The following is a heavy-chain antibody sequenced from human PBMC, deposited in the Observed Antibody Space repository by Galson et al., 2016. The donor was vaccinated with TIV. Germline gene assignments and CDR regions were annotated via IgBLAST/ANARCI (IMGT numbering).Heavy chain of an antibody. CDR3: ARERHMDY. J-gene: IGHJ4*02. CDR1: GYTFTDYY. CDR2: INPKSGDT. Sequence: SVKVSCKASGYTFTDYYIHWVRQAPGQGLEWMGWINPKSGDTKYAQKFEGRVTMTRDTSISTVFMELSSLIYDGTAAFYCARERHMDYWGQGTLVTVSS. V-gene: IGHV1-2*02.